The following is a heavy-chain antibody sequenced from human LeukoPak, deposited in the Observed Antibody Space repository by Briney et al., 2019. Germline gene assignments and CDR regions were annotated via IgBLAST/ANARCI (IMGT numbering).Heavy chain of an antibody. CDR2: ISGSGGST. Sequence: AGSLTLTCAASGFTFSSYAMSWVRQAPGKGLEWVSAISGSGGSTYYADSVKGRFTISRDNSKNTLYLQMNSLRAEDTVVYYCAKAAVAGTLYYFDYWGQGTVVTVSS. J-gene: IGHJ4*02. V-gene: IGHV3-23*01. CDR1: GFTFSSYA. CDR3: AKAAVAGTLYYFDY. D-gene: IGHD6-19*01.